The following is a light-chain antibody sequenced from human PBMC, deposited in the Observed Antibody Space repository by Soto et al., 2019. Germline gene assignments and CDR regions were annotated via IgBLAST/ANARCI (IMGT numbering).Light chain of an antibody. J-gene: IGLJ1*01. V-gene: IGLV2-8*01. CDR2: EVS. CDR1: SSDVGGYNY. Sequence: QSALTQPPSASGSPGQSVTISCTGTSSDVGGYNYVSWYQQQPGKAPKLLIYEVSKRPSGVPDRFSGSKSVNAASLTVSGLQAEDAAYYYCCSYAGTTRVFGTGTKLTVL. CDR3: CSYAGTTRV.